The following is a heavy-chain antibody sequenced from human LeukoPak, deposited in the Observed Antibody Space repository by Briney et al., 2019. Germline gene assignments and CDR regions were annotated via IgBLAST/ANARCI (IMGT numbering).Heavy chain of an antibody. CDR2: IWYDGSNK. CDR1: GFTFSSYG. J-gene: IGHJ6*02. Sequence: GRSLRLSCAASGFTFSSYGMHWVRQAPGKGLEWVAVIWYDGSNKYYADSVKGRFTISRDNSKNTLYLQMNSLRAEDTAVYYCARATRYSSGWTYYYYGMDVWGQGTTVTVSS. V-gene: IGHV3-33*01. D-gene: IGHD6-19*01. CDR3: ARATRYSSGWTYYYYGMDV.